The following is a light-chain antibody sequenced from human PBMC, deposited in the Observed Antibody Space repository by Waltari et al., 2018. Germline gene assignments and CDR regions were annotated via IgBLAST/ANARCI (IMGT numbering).Light chain of an antibody. CDR2: NVN. J-gene: IGLJ1*01. V-gene: IGLV2-14*03. CDR3: SSYTTGSNSV. Sequence: QSALTQPASVSGSPAQSIPISCPGTSSDVGGYSFFSWYQHHPGKAPKLMIYNVNNRPSGVSDRFAGSKSGNTASLTISGLQAEDEADYYCSSYTTGSNSVFGSGTKVTVL. CDR1: SSDVGGYSF.